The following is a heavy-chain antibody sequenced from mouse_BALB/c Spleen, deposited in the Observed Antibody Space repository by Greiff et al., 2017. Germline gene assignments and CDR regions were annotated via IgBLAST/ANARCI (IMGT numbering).Heavy chain of an antibody. Sequence: EVHLVESGAELVKPGASVKLSCTASGFNIKDTYMHWVKQRPEQGLEWIGRIDPANGNTKYDPKFQGKATITADTSSNTAYLQLSSLTSEDTAVYYCARPRGDYWGQGTTLTVSS. J-gene: IGHJ2*01. V-gene: IGHV14-3*02. CDR3: ARPRGDY. CDR1: GFNIKDTY. CDR2: IDPANGNT.